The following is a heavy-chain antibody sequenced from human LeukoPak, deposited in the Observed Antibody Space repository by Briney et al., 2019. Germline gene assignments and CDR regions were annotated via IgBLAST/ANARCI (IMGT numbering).Heavy chain of an antibody. CDR1: GGSISSYY. V-gene: IGHV4-4*09. CDR3: AGRYSSSSALAWFDY. CDR2: IYTSGST. J-gene: IGHJ4*02. Sequence: PSETLSLTCTASGGSISSYYWSWIRQPPGKGLEWIGYIYTSGSTNYNPSLKSRVTISVDTSKNQFSLKLSSVTAADTAVYYCAGRYSSSSALAWFDYWGQGTLVTVSS. D-gene: IGHD6-6*01.